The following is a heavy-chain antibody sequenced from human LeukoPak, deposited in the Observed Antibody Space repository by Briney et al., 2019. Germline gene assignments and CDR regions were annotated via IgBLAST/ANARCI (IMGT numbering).Heavy chain of an antibody. CDR1: GFTFDDYA. D-gene: IGHD6-19*01. Sequence: GRSLRLSCAASGFTFDDYAMHWVRQAPGKGLEWVSGISWNSGSIGYADSVKGRFTISRDNVKNSLYLQMNSLRAEDMALYYCAKTMGSGWSDAFDIWGQGTMVTVSS. CDR2: ISWNSGSI. J-gene: IGHJ3*02. CDR3: AKTMGSGWSDAFDI. V-gene: IGHV3-9*03.